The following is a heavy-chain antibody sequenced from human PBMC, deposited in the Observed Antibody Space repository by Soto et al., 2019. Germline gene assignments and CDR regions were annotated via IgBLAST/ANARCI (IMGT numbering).Heavy chain of an antibody. V-gene: IGHV4-30-4*01. D-gene: IGHD3-22*01. CDR1: GGSISNGDYY. J-gene: IGHJ5*02. CDR2: IHSSGTT. CDR3: ARGQGYYYDSSASNWFDP. Sequence: SETLSLTCTVSGGSISNGDYYWSWIRQPPGKGLEWIGYIHSSGTTYYNPSLKSRLTISVDTSKNQFSLKLSSVTAADTAVYYCARGQGYYYDSSASNWFDPWGQGTLVTVSS.